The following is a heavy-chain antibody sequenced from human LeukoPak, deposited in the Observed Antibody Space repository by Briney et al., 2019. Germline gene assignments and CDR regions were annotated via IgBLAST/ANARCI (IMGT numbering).Heavy chain of an antibody. V-gene: IGHV3-30*03. CDR2: ISYDGSNK. Sequence: GGSLRLSCAASGFTFSSYGMHWVRQAPGKGLEWVAVISYDGSNKYYADSVKGRFTISRDNAKNSLYLQMNSLRAEDTALYHCARDSGVTVGATGWNAFDIWGQGTMVTVSS. CDR1: GFTFSSYG. CDR3: ARDSGVTVGATGWNAFDI. J-gene: IGHJ3*02. D-gene: IGHD1-26*01.